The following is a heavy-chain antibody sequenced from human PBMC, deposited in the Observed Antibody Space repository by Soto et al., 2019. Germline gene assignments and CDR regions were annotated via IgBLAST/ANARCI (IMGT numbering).Heavy chain of an antibody. Sequence: PGGSLRLSCAASGFTFSSYAMSWVRQAPGKGLEWVSAISGSGGSTYYADSVKGRFTISRDNSKNTLYPQMNSLRGEDTAVYYCHKYDSSSCTYHYDYGMDFWGQGTTVNVSS. J-gene: IGHJ6*02. CDR1: GFTFSSYA. V-gene: IGHV3-23*01. D-gene: IGHD6-13*01. CDR2: ISGSGGST. CDR3: HKYDSSSCTYHYDYGMDF.